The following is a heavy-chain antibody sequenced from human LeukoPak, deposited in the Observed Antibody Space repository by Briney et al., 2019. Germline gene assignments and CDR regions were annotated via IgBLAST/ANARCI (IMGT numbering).Heavy chain of an antibody. CDR1: GGSISSGSYY. V-gene: IGHV4-61*01. J-gene: IGHJ4*02. D-gene: IGHD3/OR15-3a*01. CDR3: ARASLILKGPQKLYYFDY. Sequence: SETLSLTCTVSGGSISSGSYYWSWIRQPPGKGLEWIGYIYYSGSTDYNSSLKSRVTISVDMSKNQFSLNLSSVTAADTAVYYCARASLILKGPQKLYYFDYWGQGTLVSVSS. CDR2: IYYSGST.